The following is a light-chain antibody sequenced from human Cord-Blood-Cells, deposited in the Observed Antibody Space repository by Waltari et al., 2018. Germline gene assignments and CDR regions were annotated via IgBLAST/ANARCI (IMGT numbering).Light chain of an antibody. Sequence: QSVLTQPPSASGTPGQRVTISCSGSSPNIGSNYVYWYQQLPGTAPKLLIYRNNQRPSGVPDRFSGSKSGTSASLAISGLRSEDEADYYCAAWDDSLSALWVFGGGTKLTVL. V-gene: IGLV1-47*01. CDR2: RNN. CDR1: SPNIGSNY. CDR3: AAWDDSLSALWV. J-gene: IGLJ3*02.